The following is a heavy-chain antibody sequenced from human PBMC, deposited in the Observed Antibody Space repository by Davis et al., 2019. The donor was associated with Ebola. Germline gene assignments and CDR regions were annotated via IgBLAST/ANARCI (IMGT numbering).Heavy chain of an antibody. CDR3: TTDRRFLEWLLPYFDY. Sequence: GESLKISCAASGFTFSNAWMSWVRQAPGKGLEWVGRIKSKTDGGTTDYAAPVKGRFTISRDDSKNTLYLQMSSLKTEDTAVYYCTTDRRFLEWLLPYFDYWGQGTLVTVSS. CDR2: IKSKTDGGTT. V-gene: IGHV3-15*01. CDR1: GFTFSNAW. J-gene: IGHJ4*02. D-gene: IGHD3-3*01.